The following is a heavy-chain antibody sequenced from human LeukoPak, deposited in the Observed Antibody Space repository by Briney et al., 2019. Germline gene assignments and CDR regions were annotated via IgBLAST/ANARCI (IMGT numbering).Heavy chain of an antibody. Sequence: ASVKVSCKASGYTFTGYYMHWVRQAPGQGLEWMGWINPNSGGTNYAQKFQGRVTTTRDTSISTAYMELSRLRSDDTAVYYCARDVGLGGYDLGANFDYWGQGTLVTVSS. V-gene: IGHV1-2*02. D-gene: IGHD5-12*01. CDR1: GYTFTGYY. CDR2: INPNSGGT. J-gene: IGHJ4*02. CDR3: ARDVGLGGYDLGANFDY.